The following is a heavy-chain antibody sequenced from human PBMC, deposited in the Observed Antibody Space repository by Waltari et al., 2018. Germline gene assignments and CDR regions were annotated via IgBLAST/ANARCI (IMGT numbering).Heavy chain of an antibody. CDR1: GYTLTALS. J-gene: IGHJ4*02. CDR3: ATGKPYYYGSGLFDY. CDR2: FDPEDGET. D-gene: IGHD3-10*01. Sequence: QVQLVQSGAAVTKPGASVKVSCKVSGYTLTALSRHWVRQAPGKGLEWMGGFDPEDGETIYAQKFQGRVTMTEDTSTDTAYMELSSLRSEDTAVYYCATGKPYYYGSGLFDYWGQGTLVTVSS. V-gene: IGHV1-24*01.